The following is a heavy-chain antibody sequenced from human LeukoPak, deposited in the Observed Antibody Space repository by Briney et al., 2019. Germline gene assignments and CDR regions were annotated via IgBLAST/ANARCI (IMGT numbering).Heavy chain of an antibody. Sequence: GGSLRLSCVASGFTFSDYSMNWVRPAPGKGLEWVSHISSSSSAISYADSAKGRFTISRDNAKNSLFLQMDSLRADDTAVYYCASRVGALDYWGQGTLVTVSS. J-gene: IGHJ4*02. V-gene: IGHV3-48*01. CDR1: GFTFSDYS. D-gene: IGHD1-26*01. CDR3: ASRVGALDY. CDR2: ISSSSSAI.